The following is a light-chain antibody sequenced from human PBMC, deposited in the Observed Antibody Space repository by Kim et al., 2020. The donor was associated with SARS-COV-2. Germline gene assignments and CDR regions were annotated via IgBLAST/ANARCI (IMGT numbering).Light chain of an antibody. Sequence: DIQMTQSPSTLSASVGDRVTITCRASQSISSWLAWYQQKPGKAPKLLFYKASTLESGVPSRFSGSGSGTEFTLTINSLQPDDFASYYCQQYNSFPGTFGPGTKVDIK. J-gene: IGKJ3*01. CDR1: QSISSW. CDR3: QQYNSFPGT. CDR2: KAS. V-gene: IGKV1-5*03.